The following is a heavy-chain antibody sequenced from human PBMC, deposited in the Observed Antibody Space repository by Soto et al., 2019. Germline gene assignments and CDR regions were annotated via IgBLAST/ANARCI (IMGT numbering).Heavy chain of an antibody. D-gene: IGHD2-15*01. CDR3: ARGDCVGGPCYSLAGSFYYYMDV. V-gene: IGHV3-74*01. Sequence: EVQLVESGGGLVLPGGSLRLSCAASGFTFSNYWMYWVRQAPGKGLVWVSRINSDGSVSSYADSVKGRLTISRDNVKNTLYLQMNSLRAEDTAVYYCARGDCVGGPCYSLAGSFYYYMDVWGKGTTVTVS. CDR1: GFTFSNYW. J-gene: IGHJ6*03. CDR2: INSDGSVS.